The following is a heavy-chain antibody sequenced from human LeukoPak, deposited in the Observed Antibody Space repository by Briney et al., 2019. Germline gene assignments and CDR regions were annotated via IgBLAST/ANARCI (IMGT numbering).Heavy chain of an antibody. CDR1: GDTLTNYG. J-gene: IGHJ4*02. CDR3: ARMDYYDSSGYFDY. CDR2: IIHILGSP. Sequence: SVKVSCKLSGDTLTNYGISWVRQAPGQGLEWMGRIIHILGSPKYVQKFQGRVTMTTDTSTSTAYMELRSLRSDDTAVYYCARMDYYDSSGYFDYWGQGTLVTVSS. D-gene: IGHD3-22*01. V-gene: IGHV1-69*04.